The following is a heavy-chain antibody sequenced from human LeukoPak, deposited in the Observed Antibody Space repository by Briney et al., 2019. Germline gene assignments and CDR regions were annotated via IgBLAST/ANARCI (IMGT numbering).Heavy chain of an antibody. D-gene: IGHD3-9*01. J-gene: IGHJ4*02. CDR3: AKERYFDWLLHF. Sequence: PGGSLRLSCSASGFSFSSYTMTWVRQAPGKGPEWVSIISGGGDTTFYTDSVKGRFTISRDNSKNTLYLQMNSLRVEDTAVYYCAKERYFDWLLHFWGQGTLVTVSS. V-gene: IGHV3-23*01. CDR2: ISGGGDTT. CDR1: GFSFSSYT.